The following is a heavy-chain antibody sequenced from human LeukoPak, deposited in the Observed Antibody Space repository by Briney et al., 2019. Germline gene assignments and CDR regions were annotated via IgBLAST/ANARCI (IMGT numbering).Heavy chain of an antibody. J-gene: IGHJ4*02. CDR2: INHSGST. V-gene: IGHV4-34*01. Sequence: SETLSLTCAVYGGSFSGYYWSWIRQPPGKGLEWIGEINHSGSTNYNPSLKSRVTISVDTSKNQISLKLSSVTAADTAVYYCARDVAAAGTRYFDYWGQGTLVTVSS. D-gene: IGHD6-13*01. CDR3: ARDVAAAGTRYFDY. CDR1: GGSFSGYY.